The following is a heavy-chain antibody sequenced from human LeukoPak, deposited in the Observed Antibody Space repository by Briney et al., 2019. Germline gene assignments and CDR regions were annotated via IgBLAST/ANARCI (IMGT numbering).Heavy chain of an antibody. J-gene: IGHJ4*02. Sequence: GGSLRLSCAASGFTFSSYGMHWVRQAPGKGLEWVAVISYDGSNKYYADSVKGRFTISRDNSKNTLSLQMNSLRAEDTAVYYCAKDRLYREYYFDYWGQGTLVTVSS. CDR2: ISYDGSNK. D-gene: IGHD2-8*01. CDR1: GFTFSSYG. CDR3: AKDRLYREYYFDY. V-gene: IGHV3-30*18.